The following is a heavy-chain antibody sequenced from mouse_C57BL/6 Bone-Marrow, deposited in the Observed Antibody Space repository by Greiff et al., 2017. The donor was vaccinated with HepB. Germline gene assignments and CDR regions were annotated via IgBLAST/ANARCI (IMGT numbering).Heavy chain of an antibody. CDR3: VRHVNSGFAY. CDR2: ISNGGGST. Sequence: EVMLVESGGGLVQPGGSLKLSCAASGFTFSDYYMYWVRQTPEKRLEWVAYISNGGGSTYYPDTVKGRFTISRDNAKNTLYLQMSRLKSEDTAMYYCVRHVNSGFAYRGQETLFTLSA. J-gene: IGHJ3*01. CDR1: GFTFSDYY. V-gene: IGHV5-12*01.